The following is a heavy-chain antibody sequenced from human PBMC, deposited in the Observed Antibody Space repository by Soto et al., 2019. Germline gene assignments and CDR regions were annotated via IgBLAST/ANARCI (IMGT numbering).Heavy chain of an antibody. J-gene: IGHJ4*02. CDR1: GDSISRYY. CDR3: AGKLKTAVAAIDY. V-gene: IGHV4-59*01. CDR2: VSDTGST. Sequence: SETLSLTCSVSGDSISRYYWSWIRQPPGKGLEWLGYVSDTGSTSYNPSLKSRVTISVDTSKHQFSLTLTSVTAADTAVYYRAGKLKTAVAAIDYWGQGTLVTVSS. D-gene: IGHD6-19*01.